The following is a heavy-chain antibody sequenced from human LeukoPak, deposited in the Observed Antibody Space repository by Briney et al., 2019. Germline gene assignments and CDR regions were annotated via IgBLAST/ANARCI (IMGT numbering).Heavy chain of an antibody. J-gene: IGHJ1*01. CDR2: IYSGGST. Sequence: ASETLSLTCTVSGGSISSNYMSWVRQAPGKGLEWVSVIYSGGSTYYADSVKGRFTISRDNSKNTLYLQMNSLRAEDTAVYYCATNDYGDYFEYFQHWGQGTLVTVSS. V-gene: IGHV3-53*01. CDR1: GGSISSNY. CDR3: ATNDYGDYFEYFQH. D-gene: IGHD4-17*01.